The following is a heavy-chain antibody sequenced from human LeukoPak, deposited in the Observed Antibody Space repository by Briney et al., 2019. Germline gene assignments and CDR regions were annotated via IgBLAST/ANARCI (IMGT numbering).Heavy chain of an antibody. V-gene: IGHV4-38-2*01. Sequence: SETLSLTCAVSGYSISSGYYWGWIRQPPGKGLEWIGSIYHSGSTYYNPSLKSRVTISVDTSKNQFSLKLSSVTAADTAVYYCASLGDGWFGESAGYYYYYYMDVWGKGTTVTVSS. J-gene: IGHJ6*03. CDR2: IYHSGST. D-gene: IGHD3-10*01. CDR1: GYSISSGYY. CDR3: ASLGDGWFGESAGYYYYYYMDV.